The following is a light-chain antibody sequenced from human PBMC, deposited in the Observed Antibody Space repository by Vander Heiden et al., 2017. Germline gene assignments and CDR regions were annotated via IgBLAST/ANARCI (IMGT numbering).Light chain of an antibody. V-gene: IGKV3-15*01. CDR1: LSVTTS. J-gene: IGKJ1*01. CDR3: QQYNNWPPWT. CDR2: GAS. Sequence: EILMTQSPATLSVSAGERVTLSCRASLSVTTSLAWYQQKPGQPPRLLIYGASTRATCVPARFSGSGYGTEFTLTISSLQSEDFAVYFCQQYNNWPPWTFGQGTKVEIK.